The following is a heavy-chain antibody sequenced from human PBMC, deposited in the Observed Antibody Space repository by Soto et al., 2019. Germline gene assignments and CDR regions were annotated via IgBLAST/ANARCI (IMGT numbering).Heavy chain of an antibody. CDR3: ARDNPICTNGVCYTGAFDI. CDR1: GFTFSSYS. CDR2: ISSSSSYI. Sequence: GGSLRLSCAASGFTFSSYSMNWVRQAPGKGLEWVSSISSSSSYIYYADSVEGRFTISRDNAKNSLYLQMNSLRAEDTAVYYCARDNPICTNGVCYTGAFDIWGQGTMVTVSS. D-gene: IGHD2-8*01. V-gene: IGHV3-21*01. J-gene: IGHJ3*02.